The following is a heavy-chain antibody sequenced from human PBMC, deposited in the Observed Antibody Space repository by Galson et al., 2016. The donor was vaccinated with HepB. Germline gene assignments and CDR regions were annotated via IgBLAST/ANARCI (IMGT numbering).Heavy chain of an antibody. V-gene: IGHV3-23*01. CDR3: AKDDDDYNDAFDI. CDR2: ISGRDGTT. D-gene: IGHD5-24*01. Sequence: SLRLSCAASGFTFSSYAMSWFRQAPGKGLEWVSAISGRDGTTQYADSVKGRFTISRDNSKNTLYLQMNSLRAEDTAVYYCAKDDDDYNDAFDIWGQGTMVTVSS. CDR1: GFTFSSYA. J-gene: IGHJ3*02.